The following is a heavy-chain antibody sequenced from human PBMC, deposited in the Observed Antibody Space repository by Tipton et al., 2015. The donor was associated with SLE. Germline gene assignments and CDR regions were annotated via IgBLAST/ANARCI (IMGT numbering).Heavy chain of an antibody. D-gene: IGHD3-9*01. CDR3: AREDRYSDWLMPDL. CDR2: IYYTGST. CDR1: GGSFNHYY. Sequence: TLSLTCAVYGGSFNHYYWNWIRQPPGKGLEWIGYIYYTGSTNYSPSLYSRVTISLDTSRTQFSLKLRSVTAADTAVYYCAREDRYSDWLMPDLWGQGTLVSVSS. J-gene: IGHJ4*02. V-gene: IGHV4-59*01.